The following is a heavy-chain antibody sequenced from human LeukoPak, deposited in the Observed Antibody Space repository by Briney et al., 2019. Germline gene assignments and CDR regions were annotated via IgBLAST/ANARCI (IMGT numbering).Heavy chain of an antibody. Sequence: GGSLRLSCAASGLIFSSYSMNWVRQAPGKGLEWVSPISDNSNYIYYADSVKGRFTISRDNAKNSLYLQMNSLRAEDTALYYCATVVPTTIPNFDYWGQGTLVTVSS. CDR3: ATVVPTTIPNFDY. V-gene: IGHV3-21*01. CDR2: ISDNSNYI. D-gene: IGHD2-2*01. CDR1: GLIFSSYS. J-gene: IGHJ4*02.